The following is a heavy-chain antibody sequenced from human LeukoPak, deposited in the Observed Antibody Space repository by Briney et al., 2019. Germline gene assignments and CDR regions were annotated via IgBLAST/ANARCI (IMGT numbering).Heavy chain of an antibody. D-gene: IGHD6-19*01. J-gene: IGHJ4*02. CDR2: ISNNGGYT. CDR3: ARSPGEIAVAGTLDY. Sequence: GGSLRLSCAASRFTFSSSAMSWVRQAPGKGLEWVSAISNNGGYTYYADSVQGRFTISRDNSKNTLYLQMNSLRAEDTAVYYCARSPGEIAVAGTLDYWGQGTLVTVSS. V-gene: IGHV3-23*01. CDR1: RFTFSSSA.